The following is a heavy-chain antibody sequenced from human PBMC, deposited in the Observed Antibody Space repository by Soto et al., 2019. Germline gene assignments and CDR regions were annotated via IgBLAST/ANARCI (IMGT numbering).Heavy chain of an antibody. CDR1: GDTFTSYT. D-gene: IGHD3-10*01. J-gene: IGHJ4*02. V-gene: IGHV1-69*02. CDR3: ARVQHGSGSYFDA. Sequence: QVQLVQSGTEVKKPGSSVKVSCKASGDTFTSYTINWVRQVPGQGLEWMGRIIPLLGVANNAQNLQGRVTITADTSTSTAYMELRSLQSEDTAVYYCARVQHGSGSYFDAWGQGTLVTVSS. CDR2: IIPLLGVA.